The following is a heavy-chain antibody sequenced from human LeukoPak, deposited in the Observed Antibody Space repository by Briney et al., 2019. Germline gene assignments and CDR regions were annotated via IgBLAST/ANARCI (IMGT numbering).Heavy chain of an antibody. V-gene: IGHV3-30-3*01. D-gene: IGHD6-19*01. CDR3: ARDLAGDYFDY. CDR1: GFTVSSNY. CDR2: ISYDGSNK. Sequence: AGGSLRLSCAASGFTVSSNYMSWVRQAPGKGLEWVAVISYDGSNKYYADSVKGRFTISRDNSKNTLYLQMNSLRAEDTAVYYCARDLAGDYFDYWGQGTLVTVSS. J-gene: IGHJ4*02.